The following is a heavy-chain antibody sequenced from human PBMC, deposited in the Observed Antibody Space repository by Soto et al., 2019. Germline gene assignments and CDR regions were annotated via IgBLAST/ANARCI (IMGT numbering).Heavy chain of an antibody. CDR1: GGSISSYY. J-gene: IGHJ5*02. CDR2: IYYSGST. D-gene: IGHD2-2*01. Sequence: SETLSLTCTVSGGSISSYYWSWIRQPPGKGLEWIGYIYYSGSTNYNPSLKSRVTISVDTSKNQFSLKLSSVTAADTAVYYCASTIPYCSSTSCYWHWFDPWGQGTLVTVSS. CDR3: ASTIPYCSSTSCYWHWFDP. V-gene: IGHV4-59*01.